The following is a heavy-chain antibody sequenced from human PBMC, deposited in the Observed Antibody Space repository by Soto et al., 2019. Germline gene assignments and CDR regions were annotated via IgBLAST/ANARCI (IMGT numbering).Heavy chain of an antibody. D-gene: IGHD1-26*01. CDR3: ARDKSGSYRAYGMDV. J-gene: IGHJ6*02. Sequence: GGSLRLSCAASGFTFSSYAMHWVRQAPGKGLEWVAVISYDGSNKYYADSVKGRFTISRDNSKNTLYLQMNSLRAEDTAVYYCARDKSGSYRAYGMDVWGQGTTVTVSS. CDR2: ISYDGSNK. V-gene: IGHV3-30-3*01. CDR1: GFTFSSYA.